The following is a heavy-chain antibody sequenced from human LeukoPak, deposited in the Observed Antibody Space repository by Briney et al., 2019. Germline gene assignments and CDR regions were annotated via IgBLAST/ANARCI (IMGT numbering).Heavy chain of an antibody. Sequence: GGSLRLSCAASGFTFSSYAMSWVRQAPGKGLEWVSAISGSGTNTYSADSVKGRFTISRDNSKDTLYLQMNSLRAEDTAVYFCAKSYTNTWYVFDYWGQGALATVSS. J-gene: IGHJ4*02. CDR2: ISGSGTNT. D-gene: IGHD6-13*01. CDR3: AKSYTNTWYVFDY. CDR1: GFTFSSYA. V-gene: IGHV3-23*01.